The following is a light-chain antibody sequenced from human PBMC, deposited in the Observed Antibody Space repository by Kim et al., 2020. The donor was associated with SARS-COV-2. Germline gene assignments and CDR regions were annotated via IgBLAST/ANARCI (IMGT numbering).Light chain of an antibody. Sequence: GQSITISCTGTSSDVGGYNYVSWYQQHPGKAPKLMIYDVSNRPSGVSNRFSGSKSGNTASLTISGLQAEDEADYYCCSYAGSYTFVFGGGTKLTVL. J-gene: IGLJ3*02. CDR2: DVS. V-gene: IGLV2-11*03. CDR3: CSYAGSYTFV. CDR1: SSDVGGYNY.